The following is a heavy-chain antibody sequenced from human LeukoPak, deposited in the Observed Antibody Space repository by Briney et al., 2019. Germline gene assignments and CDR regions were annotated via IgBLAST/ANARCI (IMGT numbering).Heavy chain of an antibody. D-gene: IGHD3-22*01. V-gene: IGHV4-34*01. CDR1: GGSFSGYY. Sequence: PSETLSLTCAVYGGSFSGYYWSWIRQPPGKGLEWIGEINHSGSTNYNPSLKSRVTISVDTSKKQFSLKLSSVTAADTAVYYCVPYYFGSSGPKKNYWGQGTLVTVSS. J-gene: IGHJ4*02. CDR3: VPYYFGSSGPKKNY. CDR2: INHSGST.